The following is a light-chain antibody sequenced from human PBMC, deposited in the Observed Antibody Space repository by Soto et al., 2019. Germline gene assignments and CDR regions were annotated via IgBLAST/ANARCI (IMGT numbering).Light chain of an antibody. Sequence: QSALTQPASVSGSPGQSITISCTGTSSDVGGYHYVSWYQQHPGKAPKLMIYDVSNRPSGVSNRFSGSKSGNTASLTISGLQAEDAADYYCSSYTSSTTLVVFGGGTKVTVL. CDR3: SSYTSSTTLVV. CDR1: SSDVGGYHY. J-gene: IGLJ2*01. V-gene: IGLV2-14*01. CDR2: DVS.